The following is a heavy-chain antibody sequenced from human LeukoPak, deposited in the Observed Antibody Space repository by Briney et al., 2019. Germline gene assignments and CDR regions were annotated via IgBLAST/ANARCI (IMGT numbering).Heavy chain of an antibody. CDR1: GFTLSSYA. J-gene: IGHJ4*02. CDR3: AKTLRWSLEY. Sequence: GGSLRLSCAASGFTLSSYAMSWVRQAPGKGLEWVSSITGSGGSTYYADSVKGRFTISRDNSKNTLYLQMNSLRAEDTAVYYCAKTLRWSLEYWGQGTLVTVSS. CDR2: ITGSGGST. V-gene: IGHV3-23*01. D-gene: IGHD4-23*01.